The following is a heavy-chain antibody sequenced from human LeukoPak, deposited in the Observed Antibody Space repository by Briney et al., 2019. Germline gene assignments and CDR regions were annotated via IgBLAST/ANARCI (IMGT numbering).Heavy chain of an antibody. CDR3: AELGITMIGGV. Sequence: GGSLRLSCAASGFTFSSYEMDWVCQAPGKGLERVSYISSSGSTIYYADSVKGRFTISRDNANNSLYLQMNSLRAEDTAVYYCAELGITMIGGVWGKGTTVTISS. D-gene: IGHD3-10*02. CDR1: GFTFSSYE. J-gene: IGHJ6*04. CDR2: ISSSGSTI. V-gene: IGHV3-48*03.